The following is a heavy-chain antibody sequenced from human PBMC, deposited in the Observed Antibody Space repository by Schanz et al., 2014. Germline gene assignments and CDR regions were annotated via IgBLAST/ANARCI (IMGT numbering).Heavy chain of an antibody. CDR2: ITWDGGIT. Sequence: VQLVESGGVVVQPGGSLRLSCAASGFTFDDYTMHWVRQAPGKGLEWVSLITWDGGITYYADSLKGRFTISRDNSKNSLYLQMNSLRTEDTALYYCAKGAVEMSTGLGGSWGLGTLVTVSS. CDR1: GFTFDDYT. J-gene: IGHJ5*02. V-gene: IGHV3-43*01. CDR3: AKGAVEMSTGLGGS. D-gene: IGHD3-16*01.